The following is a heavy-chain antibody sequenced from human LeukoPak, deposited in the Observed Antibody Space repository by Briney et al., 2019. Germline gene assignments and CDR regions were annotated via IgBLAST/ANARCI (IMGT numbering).Heavy chain of an antibody. CDR3: ARGLGSYAYSDAFDI. V-gene: IGHV3-21*01. D-gene: IGHD5-18*01. CDR2: NRRGDSHI. CDR1: GFTLSSYT. J-gene: IGHJ3*02. Sequence: GGSLRLSCAPSGFTLSSYTMNWVRQAPGKGPEGVSSNRRGDSHIYYADSVKGRFTISRDNAENSLSLQTNSLRAEDTALYYCARGLGSYAYSDAFDIWGQGTMVTVSS.